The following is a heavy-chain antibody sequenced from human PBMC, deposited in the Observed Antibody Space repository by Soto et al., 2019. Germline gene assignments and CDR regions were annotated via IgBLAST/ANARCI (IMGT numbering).Heavy chain of an antibody. CDR1: GFTFDDYA. D-gene: IGHD2-15*01. Sequence: DVQLVEPGGGLVQPGRSLRLSCAASGFTFDDYAMHWVRQAPGKGLEWVSGISWNSGSIGYADSVKGRFTISRDNAKNSLYLQMNSLRAEDTALYYCAKDGYCSGGSCYSLWYFDLWGRGTLVTVSS. CDR2: ISWNSGSI. CDR3: AKDGYCSGGSCYSLWYFDL. V-gene: IGHV3-9*01. J-gene: IGHJ2*01.